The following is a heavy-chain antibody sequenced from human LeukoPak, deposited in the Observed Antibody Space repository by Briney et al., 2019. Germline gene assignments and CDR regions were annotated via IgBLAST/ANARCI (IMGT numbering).Heavy chain of an antibody. J-gene: IGHJ5*02. D-gene: IGHD6-13*01. CDR3: ARHNSSSWANWFDP. Sequence: PSETLSLTCTVPGGSISSYYWSWIRQPPGKGLEWIGYIYYSGSTNYNPSLKSRVTISVDTSKNQFSLKLSSVTAADTAVYYCARHNSSSWANWFDPWGQGTLVTVSS. CDR1: GGSISSYY. V-gene: IGHV4-59*08. CDR2: IYYSGST.